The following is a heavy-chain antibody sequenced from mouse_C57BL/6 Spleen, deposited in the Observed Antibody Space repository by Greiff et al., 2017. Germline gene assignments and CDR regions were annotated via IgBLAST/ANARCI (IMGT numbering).Heavy chain of an antibody. CDR2: ISDGGSYT. Sequence: EVMLVESGGGLVKPGGSLKLSCAASGFTFSSYAMSWVRQTPEKRLEWVATISDGGSYTYYPDNVKGRFTISRDNAKNNLYLQMSHLKSEDTAMYYCARVPNWDDWYFDVWGTGTTVTVSS. CDR1: GFTFSSYA. CDR3: ARVPNWDDWYFDV. V-gene: IGHV5-4*03. J-gene: IGHJ1*03. D-gene: IGHD4-1*01.